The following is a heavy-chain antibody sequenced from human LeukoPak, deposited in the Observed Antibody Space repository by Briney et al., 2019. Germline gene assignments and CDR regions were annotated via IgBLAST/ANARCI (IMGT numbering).Heavy chain of an antibody. CDR1: GFTFSSYA. CDR3: ARQWLVNG. D-gene: IGHD6-19*01. J-gene: IGHJ4*02. CDR2: ISESGGTT. V-gene: IGHV3-23*01. Sequence: GGSLRLSCAASGFTFSSYAMNWVRQAPGKGLEWVSSISESGGTTDHADSVKGRFTISRDNSKNTLYLQMNSLRAEDTAVYYCARQWLVNGWGQGTLVTVSS.